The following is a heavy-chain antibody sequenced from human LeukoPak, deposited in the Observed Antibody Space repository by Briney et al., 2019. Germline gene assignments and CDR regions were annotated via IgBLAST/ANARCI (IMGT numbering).Heavy chain of an antibody. J-gene: IGHJ4*02. D-gene: IGHD6-13*01. V-gene: IGHV3-9*01. CDR3: AKGSSSSWYLFDY. Sequence: GRSLRLSCAASGFTFDDYAMHWVRQAPGKGLEWVSGISWNSGGIGYADSVKGRFTISRDNAKNSLYLQMNSLRAEDTALYYCAKGSSSSWYLFDYWGQGTLVTVSS. CDR1: GFTFDDYA. CDR2: ISWNSGGI.